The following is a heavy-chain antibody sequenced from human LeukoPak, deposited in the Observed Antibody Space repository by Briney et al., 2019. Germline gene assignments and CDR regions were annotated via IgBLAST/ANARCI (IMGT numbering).Heavy chain of an antibody. CDR2: IKHDGSEK. CDR3: ATDRGWRTSGYYLYYFEY. Sequence: GGSLRLSCAASGFIFTNYFMSWVRQAPGKGLEWVASIKHDGSEKYYVDSVRGRLTISRDNTMNSLYLQMSSLRAGDTAVYYCATDRGWRTSGYYLYYFEYWGQGTLVTYSS. J-gene: IGHJ4*02. D-gene: IGHD3-3*01. CDR1: GFIFTNYF. V-gene: IGHV3-7*01.